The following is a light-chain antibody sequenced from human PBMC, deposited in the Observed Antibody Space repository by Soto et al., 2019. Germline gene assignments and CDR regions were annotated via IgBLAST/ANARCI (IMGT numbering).Light chain of an antibody. CDR3: SSYTSSNTYV. CDR2: EVS. J-gene: IGLJ1*01. CDR1: SSDVGSYSR. Sequence: QSVLTQPPSVSGSPGQSVTISCTGTSSDVGSYSRVSWYQQPPGTAPKLMIYEVSNRPSGVPDRFSGSKSGNTASLTISGLQPEDEADYYCSSYTSSNTYVFGTGTKVTV. V-gene: IGLV2-18*02.